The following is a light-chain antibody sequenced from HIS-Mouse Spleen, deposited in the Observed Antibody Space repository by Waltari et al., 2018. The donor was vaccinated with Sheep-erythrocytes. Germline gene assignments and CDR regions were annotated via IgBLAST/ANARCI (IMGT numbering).Light chain of an antibody. CDR2: EGS. CDR1: RSDVRSYNL. CDR3: CSYAGSSTWV. V-gene: IGLV2-23*01. J-gene: IGLJ3*02. Sequence: QSALTQPASVSGSPGQSITISCTGTRSDVRSYNLVSWYQQNPGKAPKLLISEGSKRPSGVSNRFSGSKSGNTASLTISGLQAEDEADYYCCSYAGSSTWVFGGGTKLTVL.